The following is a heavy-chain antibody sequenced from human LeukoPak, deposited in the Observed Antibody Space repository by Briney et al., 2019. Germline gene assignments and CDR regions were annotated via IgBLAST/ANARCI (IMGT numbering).Heavy chain of an antibody. V-gene: IGHV4-39*07. D-gene: IGHD5-12*01. CDR3: ARSGSGYLRYYFDY. CDR1: GGSISSSSYY. J-gene: IGHJ4*02. Sequence: SETLSLTCTVSGGSISSSSYYWGWIRQPPGKGLEWIGSMYSSGRTYYNPSLKSRVTISVDTSKNQFSLKLSSVTAADTAVYYCARSGSGYLRYYFDYWGQGILVSVTS. CDR2: MYSSGRT.